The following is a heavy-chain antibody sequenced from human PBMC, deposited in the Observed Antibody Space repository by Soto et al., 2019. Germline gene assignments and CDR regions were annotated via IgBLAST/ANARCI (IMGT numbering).Heavy chain of an antibody. V-gene: IGHV3-33*01. D-gene: IGHD4-17*01. CDR1: GFTFSRYG. J-gene: IGHJ4*02. Sequence: QVHLVESGGGVVQPGRSLRLSCVASGFTFSRYGMHWVRQAPGEGLEWMAVIVNDGSNRDHADSVKGRFTISRDNSKNTLYLQMNSLGVEDTAMYYCARDDDYEGNGLDYWGQATLVTVSS. CDR3: ARDDDYEGNGLDY. CDR2: IVNDGSNR.